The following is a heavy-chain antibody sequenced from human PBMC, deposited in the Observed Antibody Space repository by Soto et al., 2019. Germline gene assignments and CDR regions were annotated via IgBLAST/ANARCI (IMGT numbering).Heavy chain of an antibody. CDR3: ARRAKDIHGDYLNPIYYYGMDV. J-gene: IGHJ6*02. CDR2: IIPIFGTA. D-gene: IGHD4-17*01. CDR1: GGTFSSYA. Sequence: QVQLVQSGAEVKKPGSSVKVSCKASGGTFSSYAISWVRQAPGQGLEWKGGIIPIFGTANYAQKFQGRVTITADESTSTAYMELSSLRSEDTAVYYCARRAKDIHGDYLNPIYYYGMDVWGQGTTVTVSS. V-gene: IGHV1-69*01.